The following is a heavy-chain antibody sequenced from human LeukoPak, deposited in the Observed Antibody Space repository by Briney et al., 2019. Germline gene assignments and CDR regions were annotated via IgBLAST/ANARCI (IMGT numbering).Heavy chain of an antibody. CDR3: TRTPTPGYSSSSSKYY. D-gene: IGHD6-6*01. Sequence: GGSLRLSCAASGFTFSSYEMNWVRQAPGKGLEWVSYISSSGSTIYYADSVKGRFTISRDNAKNSLYLQMNSLRAEDTDVYYCTRTPTPGYSSSSSKYYWGQGTLVTVSS. CDR1: GFTFSSYE. V-gene: IGHV3-48*03. J-gene: IGHJ4*02. CDR2: ISSSGSTI.